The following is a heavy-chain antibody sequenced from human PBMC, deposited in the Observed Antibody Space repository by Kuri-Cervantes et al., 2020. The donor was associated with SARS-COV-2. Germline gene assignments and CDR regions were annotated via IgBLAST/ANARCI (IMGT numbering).Heavy chain of an antibody. J-gene: IGHJ3*02. Sequence: GESLKISCAASGFTFSNYGMHWVRQAPGKGLEWVTFLLYDGGEKHYADSVKGRLTISRDNSKNTLYLQMNSLRAEDTAVYYCAKPNYYDSSGYYYHAFDIWGQGTMVTVSS. CDR2: LLYDGGEK. CDR1: GFTFSNYG. CDR3: AKPNYYDSSGYYYHAFDI. V-gene: IGHV3-30*02. D-gene: IGHD3-22*01.